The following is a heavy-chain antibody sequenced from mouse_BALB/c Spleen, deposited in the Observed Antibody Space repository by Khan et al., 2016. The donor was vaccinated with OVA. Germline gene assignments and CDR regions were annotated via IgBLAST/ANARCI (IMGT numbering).Heavy chain of an antibody. CDR2: ISPGSGDT. CDR3: ARRNYFGYTFAY. Sequence: QVRLQQSGTELARPGASVNLSCKASGYTFTDFYINWVKQRSGQGLEWIGEISPGSGDTYYNEKFKGKATLTADKSSSTAYMQRSSLTSEASAVYVCARRNYFGYTFAYWGQGTLVTVSA. J-gene: IGHJ3*01. V-gene: IGHV1-77*01. CDR1: GYTFTDFY. D-gene: IGHD1-2*01.